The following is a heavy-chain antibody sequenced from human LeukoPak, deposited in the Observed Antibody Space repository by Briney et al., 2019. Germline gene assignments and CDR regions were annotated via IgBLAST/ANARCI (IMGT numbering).Heavy chain of an antibody. CDR1: GVSITWSNNY. CDR3: TPLRNDWRDGFDI. CDR2: GYYRGNT. Sequence: PSETRSLTCAVSGVSITWSNNYWGWIRQPPGKSLEWIGGGYYRGNTYYHPSLTSRVTISFDTSTNHFALKVKSLTAADTAVYYCTPLRNDWRDGFDIWGHGTLATVSS. D-gene: IGHD1-1*01. V-gene: IGHV4-39*02. J-gene: IGHJ3*02.